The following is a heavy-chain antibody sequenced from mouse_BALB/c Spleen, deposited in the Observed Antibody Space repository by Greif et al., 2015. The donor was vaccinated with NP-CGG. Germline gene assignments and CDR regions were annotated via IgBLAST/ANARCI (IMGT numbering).Heavy chain of an antibody. Sequence: QVQLQQSGAELVKPGASVKLSCKASGYTSTSYWMHWVKQRPGQGLEWIGEIDPPDSYTNYNQKFKGKATLTVDKSSSTAYMQLSSLTSEDSAVYYCARKGSSYHWGQGTTLTVSS. D-gene: IGHD1-1*01. CDR2: IDPPDSYT. V-gene: IGHV1-69*02. J-gene: IGHJ2*01. CDR3: ARKGSSYH. CDR1: GYTSTSYW.